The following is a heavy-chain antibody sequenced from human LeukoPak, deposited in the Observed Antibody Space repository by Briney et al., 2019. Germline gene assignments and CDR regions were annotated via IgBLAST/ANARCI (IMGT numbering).Heavy chain of an antibody. CDR3: ARGPRWEYQLPYYFDY. CDR2: IIPIFGTA. CDR1: GYTFTGYY. V-gene: IGHV1-69*05. D-gene: IGHD2-2*01. J-gene: IGHJ4*02. Sequence: SVKVSCKASGYTFTGYYMHWVRQAPGQGLEWMGGIIPIFGTANYAQKFQGRVTITTDESTSTAYMELSSLRSEDTAVYYCARGPRWEYQLPYYFDYWGQGTLVTVSS.